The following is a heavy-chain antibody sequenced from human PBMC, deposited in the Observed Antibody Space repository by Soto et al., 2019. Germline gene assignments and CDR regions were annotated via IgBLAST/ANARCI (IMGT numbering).Heavy chain of an antibody. CDR1: GGTFSSYA. CDR3: ASGWFGEFVYQFDY. D-gene: IGHD3-10*01. CDR2: IIPIFGTA. J-gene: IGHJ4*02. Sequence: QVQLVQSGAEVKKPGSSVKVSCKASGGTFSSYAISWVRQAPGQGLEWMGGIIPIFGTANYAQKFQGRVTMTTDTSTSTAYMELRSLGSDDTAVYYCASGWFGEFVYQFDYWGQGTLVTVSS. V-gene: IGHV1-69*05.